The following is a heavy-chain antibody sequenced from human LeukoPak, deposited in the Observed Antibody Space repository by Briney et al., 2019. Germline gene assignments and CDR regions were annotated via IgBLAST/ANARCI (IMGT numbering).Heavy chain of an antibody. CDR2: ISSSSSYI. V-gene: IGHV3-21*01. D-gene: IGHD6-19*01. Sequence: GGSLRLSCAASGFTFSSYSMNWVRQAPGKGLEWVSSISSSSSYIYYADSVKGRFTISRDNAKNSLYLQMNSLRAEDTVVYYCARVQRGIAVALDYWGQGTLATVSS. J-gene: IGHJ4*02. CDR1: GFTFSSYS. CDR3: ARVQRGIAVALDY.